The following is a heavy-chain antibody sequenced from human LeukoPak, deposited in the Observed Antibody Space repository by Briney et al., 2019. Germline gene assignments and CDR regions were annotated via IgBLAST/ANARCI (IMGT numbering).Heavy chain of an antibody. D-gene: IGHD6-13*01. CDR1: CYNSATCG. V-gene: IGHV1-18*01. CDR2: LSAYTGNT. Sequence: ASVKVSFRTSCYNSATCGRSGGRQAPRHGVQWMGWLSAYTGNTYYAQNRQGRVTMTTDTSTSTAYWELRSLRSADTAVYYCARTGIPAAGTFDYWGQGPLVPVSS. CDR3: ARTGIPAAGTFDY. J-gene: IGHJ4*02.